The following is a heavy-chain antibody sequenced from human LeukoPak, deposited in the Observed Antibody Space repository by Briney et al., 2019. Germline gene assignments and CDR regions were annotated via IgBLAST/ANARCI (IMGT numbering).Heavy chain of an antibody. Sequence: ASVKVSCKAAGYTFTSHDINWVRQAAGQGLEWMGWMNPTSGYTGHAQKFQGRITLTRDTSISTAYMELSSLRSDDTAVYYCARMRGYSLGYWYLDVWGRGTLVSVSS. D-gene: IGHD5-18*01. J-gene: IGHJ2*01. V-gene: IGHV1-8*01. CDR1: GYTFTSHD. CDR2: MNPTSGYT. CDR3: ARMRGYSLGYWYLDV.